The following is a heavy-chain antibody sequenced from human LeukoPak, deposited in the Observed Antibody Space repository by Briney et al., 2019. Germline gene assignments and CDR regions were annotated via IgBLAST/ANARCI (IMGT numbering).Heavy chain of an antibody. CDR2: IYYSGST. Sequence: PSETLSLTCAVSGGSISSGGYSWSWIRQPPGKGLERIGYIYYSGSTYYNPSLKSRVTISVDTSKNQFSLKLSSVTAADTAVYYCARQFYTAIVLFWFDPWGLGTLVTVSS. J-gene: IGHJ5*02. V-gene: IGHV4-30-4*07. D-gene: IGHD5-18*01. CDR1: GGSISSGGYS. CDR3: ARQFYTAIVLFWFDP.